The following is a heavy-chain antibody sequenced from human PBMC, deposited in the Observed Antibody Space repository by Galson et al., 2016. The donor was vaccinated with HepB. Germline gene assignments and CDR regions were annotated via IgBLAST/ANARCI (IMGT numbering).Heavy chain of an antibody. J-gene: IGHJ6*02. V-gene: IGHV4-59*01. D-gene: IGHD5-24*01. Sequence: SETLSLTCSVSGGSIRNYCWSWVRQTPGKGPEWIGYIFYSGNTNYNPSLESRVTISVDTSKNQFSLHLKSVTAADTAVYYCARDFLMTTILRRPKNHYSGLDVWGQGASVIVS. CDR3: ARDFLMTTILRRPKNHYSGLDV. CDR2: IFYSGNT. CDR1: GGSIRNYC.